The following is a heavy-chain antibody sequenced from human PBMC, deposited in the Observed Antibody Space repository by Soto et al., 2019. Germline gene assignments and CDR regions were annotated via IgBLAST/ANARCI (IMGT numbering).Heavy chain of an antibody. J-gene: IGHJ6*02. V-gene: IGHV3-30*18. CDR1: GFTFSSYG. D-gene: IGHD6-19*01. CDR2: ISYDGSNK. CDR3: AKEPDSSGWYVGYYYYYGMDV. Sequence: QVQLVESGGGVVQPGRSLRLSCAASGFTFSSYGMHWVRQAPGKGLEWVAVISYDGSNKYYADSVKGRFTISRDNSKNTLYLQMNSLRAEDTAVYYCAKEPDSSGWYVGYYYYYGMDVWGQGTTVTVSS.